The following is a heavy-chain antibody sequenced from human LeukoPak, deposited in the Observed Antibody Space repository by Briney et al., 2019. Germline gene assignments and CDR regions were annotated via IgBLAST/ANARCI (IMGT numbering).Heavy chain of an antibody. V-gene: IGHV3-11*03. Sequence: SGGSLRLSCAASGFTFSDYYMSWVRQAPGEGLEWVSYISDSSTYSKYADSVKGRFTISRDNAKNSLYLQMNSLRAEDTAVYYCARSYSSYSFDYWGQGTLVTVSS. J-gene: IGHJ4*02. CDR2: ISDSSTYS. CDR1: GFTFSDYY. D-gene: IGHD6-6*01. CDR3: ARSYSSYSFDY.